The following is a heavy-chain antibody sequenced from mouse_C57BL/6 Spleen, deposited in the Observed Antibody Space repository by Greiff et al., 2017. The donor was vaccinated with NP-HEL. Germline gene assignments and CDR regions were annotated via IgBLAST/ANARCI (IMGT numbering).Heavy chain of an antibody. D-gene: IGHD1-1*01. CDR3: APSSTTVVATDY. V-gene: IGHV1-26*01. CDR1: GYTFTDYY. Sequence: EVQLQQSGPELVKPGASVKISCKASGYTFTDYYMNWVKQSHGKSLEWIGDINPNNGGTSYNQKFKGKATLTVDKSSSTAYMELRSLTSEDSAVYYCAPSSTTVVATDYWGQGTTLTVAS. J-gene: IGHJ2*01. CDR2: INPNNGGT.